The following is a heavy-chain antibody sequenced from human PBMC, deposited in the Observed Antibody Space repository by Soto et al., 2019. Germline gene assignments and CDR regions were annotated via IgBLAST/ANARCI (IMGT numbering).Heavy chain of an antibody. CDR1: GGSISSSSYY. V-gene: IGHV4-39*01. CDR2: IYYSGST. CDR3: ASENYDILTGYTYWFDP. J-gene: IGHJ5*02. Sequence: QLQLQESGPGLVKTSETLSLTCTVSGGSISSSSYYWGWIRQPPGKGLEWIGSIYYSGSTYYNPSLKSRVTISVDTSKNQFSLKLSSVTAADTAVYYCASENYDILTGYTYWFDPWGQGTLVTVSS. D-gene: IGHD3-9*01.